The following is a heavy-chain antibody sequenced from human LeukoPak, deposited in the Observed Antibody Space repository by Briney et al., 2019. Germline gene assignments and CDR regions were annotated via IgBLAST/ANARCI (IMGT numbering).Heavy chain of an antibody. CDR1: GFSLSTSGVG. V-gene: IGHV2-5*01. D-gene: IGHD3-22*01. J-gene: IGHJ4*02. CDR3: AHSMAPLIGGYYFDC. Sequence: ESGPTLVKPTQTLTLTCTFSGFSLSTSGVGVGWIRQPPGKALEWLALIYWNDDKRYSPSLKSRLTITKDTSKNQVVLTMTNVDPVDTATYYCAHSMAPLIGGYYFDCWGQGTLVTVSS. CDR2: IYWNDDK.